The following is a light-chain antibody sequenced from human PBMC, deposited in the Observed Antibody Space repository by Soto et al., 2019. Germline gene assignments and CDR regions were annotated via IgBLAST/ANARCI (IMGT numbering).Light chain of an antibody. CDR3: QQYSNWPYT. CDR1: QSVNNN. CDR2: GAS. Sequence: EIVMTQSPATLSVSPGERATLSCRASQSVNNNLAWYQQKPGQAPSLLIYGASTRATGIPARFSGSGSGTECTLTISSLQSEDFAVYYCQQYSNWPYTFGQGTKLEIK. V-gene: IGKV3-15*01. J-gene: IGKJ2*01.